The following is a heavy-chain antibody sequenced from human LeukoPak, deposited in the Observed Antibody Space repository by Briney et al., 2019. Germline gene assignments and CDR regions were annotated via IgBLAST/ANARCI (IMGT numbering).Heavy chain of an antibody. CDR2: IRYDGTNK. D-gene: IGHD3-10*01. J-gene: IGHJ4*02. CDR1: GFIFSDYG. Sequence: GGSLRLSCAASGFIFSDYGMHWVRQAPGKGLEWVSFIRYDGTNKNYADSVKGRFTISRDNSKNTLYLQMNSLRAEDTAVYYCAKSPTMVRGAILLSYFDYWAREPWSPSPQ. CDR3: AKSPTMVRGAILLSYFDY. V-gene: IGHV3-30*02.